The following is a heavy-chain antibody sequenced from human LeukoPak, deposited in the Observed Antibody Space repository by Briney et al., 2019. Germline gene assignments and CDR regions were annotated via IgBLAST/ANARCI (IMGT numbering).Heavy chain of an antibody. Sequence: RPGRSLRLSCAASGFTFDDYAMHWVRQAPGKGLEWVSGISWNSGSIGYADSVKGRFTISRDNAKNSLYLQMNSLRAEDTASYYCAKDGYGLLNWYFDLWGRGTLVTVSS. CDR2: ISWNSGSI. J-gene: IGHJ2*01. CDR1: GFTFDDYA. CDR3: AKDGYGLLNWYFDL. D-gene: IGHD4-17*01. V-gene: IGHV3-9*01.